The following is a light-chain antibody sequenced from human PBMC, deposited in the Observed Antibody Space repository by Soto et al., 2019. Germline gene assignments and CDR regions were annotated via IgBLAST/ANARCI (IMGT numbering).Light chain of an antibody. V-gene: IGKV3-15*01. CDR1: QSVSSN. CDR3: QQYNDPPGP. J-gene: IGKJ1*01. Sequence: EIVMTQSPATLSVSPGERATLSCRASQSVSSNLAWFQQKPGQAPRLLIYGTSTRATGIPVRFSGSGSGTECTLTISSLQSEDFAVYYCQQYNDPPGPFGQGTKVEIK. CDR2: GTS.